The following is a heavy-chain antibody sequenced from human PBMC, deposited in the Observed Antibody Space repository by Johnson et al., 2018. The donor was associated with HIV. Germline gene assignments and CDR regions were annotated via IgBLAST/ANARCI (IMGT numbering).Heavy chain of an antibody. J-gene: IGHJ3*02. D-gene: IGHD6-19*01. V-gene: IGHV3-7*05. CDR3: ARDAVISSGWYSVDAFDI. Sequence: EKLVESGGGLVQPGGSLRLSCAASGFTFSAYWMTWVRQAPGKGLEWVASIRQEGSEKYYVDSVKGRFTISRDNAKNSLYLQVNSLRAEDTAVYYCARDAVISSGWYSVDAFDIWGQGTMVTVSS. CDR2: IRQEGSEK. CDR1: GFTFSAYW.